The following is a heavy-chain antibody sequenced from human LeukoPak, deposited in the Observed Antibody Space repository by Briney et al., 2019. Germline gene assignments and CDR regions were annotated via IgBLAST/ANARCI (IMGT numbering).Heavy chain of an antibody. D-gene: IGHD2-15*01. Sequence: GSLRLSCAASGFTFSSYEMNWVRQAPGKGLEWISYISASGTITHYADSVEGRFTISRDNAKNSLYLQMNSLRAEDTAVYYCARGVAHYYYMDVWGKGTTVTVSS. CDR1: GFTFSSYE. J-gene: IGHJ6*03. CDR2: ISASGTIT. CDR3: ARGVAHYYYMDV. V-gene: IGHV3-48*03.